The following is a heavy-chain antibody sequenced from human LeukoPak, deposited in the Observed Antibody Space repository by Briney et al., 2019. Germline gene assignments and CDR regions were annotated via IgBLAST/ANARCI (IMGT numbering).Heavy chain of an antibody. D-gene: IGHD6-13*01. Sequence: GASVKVSCKASGYTFTGYYMHWVRQAPGQGLEWMGWINPNSGGTNYAQKFQGWVTMTRDTSISTAYMELSRLRSDDTAVYYCARSIAAAGTEGSGDFDYWGQGTLVTVSS. CDR1: GYTFTGYY. CDR3: ARSIAAAGTEGSGDFDY. J-gene: IGHJ4*02. CDR2: INPNSGGT. V-gene: IGHV1-2*04.